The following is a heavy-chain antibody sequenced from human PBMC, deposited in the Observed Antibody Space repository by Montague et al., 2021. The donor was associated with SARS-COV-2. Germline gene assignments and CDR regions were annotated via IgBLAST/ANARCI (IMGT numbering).Heavy chain of an antibody. V-gene: IGHV3-23*01. CDR3: VTWIRNHFDY. Sequence: SLRLSCAASGFIFSDYAMNWVRQAPGKGLEWVSTIDYHDGVNKYYAESVEGRFTISSDNTRNIVDLQMNSLAAAATAVYFSVTWIRNHFDYWGQGTSVTVSS. D-gene: IGHD2-2*03. CDR1: GFIFSDYA. J-gene: IGHJ4*02. CDR2: IDYHDGVNK.